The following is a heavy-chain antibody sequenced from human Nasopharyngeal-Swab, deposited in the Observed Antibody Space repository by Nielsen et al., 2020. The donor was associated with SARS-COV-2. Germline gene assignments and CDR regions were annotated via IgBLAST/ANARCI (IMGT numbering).Heavy chain of an antibody. Sequence: GGSLRLSCAASGFTFSNYAMSWVRQAPGKGLEWVSGISGSGGSTYYTDSMKGRFTISRDNSKNTLYLQMNSLRAEDTATYYCAKLFYHSTGYSYWGQGTLVTVSS. J-gene: IGHJ4*02. V-gene: IGHV3-23*01. CDR3: AKLFYHSTGYSY. CDR2: ISGSGGST. D-gene: IGHD3-22*01. CDR1: GFTFSNYA.